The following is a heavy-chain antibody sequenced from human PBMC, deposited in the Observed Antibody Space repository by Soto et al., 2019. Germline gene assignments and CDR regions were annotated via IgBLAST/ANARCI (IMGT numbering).Heavy chain of an antibody. CDR2: ISYDGSNK. CDR3: AKDGLAGESPLDY. D-gene: IGHD6-19*01. CDR1: GFTFSSYG. V-gene: IGHV3-30*18. Sequence: QVQLVESGGGVVQPGRSLRLSCAGSGFTFSSYGMHWVRQAPGKGLEWVAVISYDGSNKYYAESVKGRFTISRDNSKNTLYLQMNSRRAEDTAVYYCAKDGLAGESPLDYWGQGTLVTVSS. J-gene: IGHJ4*02.